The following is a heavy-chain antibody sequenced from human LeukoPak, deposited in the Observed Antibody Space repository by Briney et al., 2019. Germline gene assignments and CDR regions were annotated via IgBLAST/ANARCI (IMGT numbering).Heavy chain of an antibody. CDR3: TTAKTGYSSGWLQKFHFDY. CDR2: TKSKTDGGTT. D-gene: IGHD6-19*01. J-gene: IGHJ4*02. CDR1: GFTFSSYA. Sequence: GGSLRLSCAASGFTFSSYAMHWVRQAPGKGLEWVGRTKSKTDGGTTDYAAPVKGRFTISRDDSKNTLYLQMNSLKTEDTAVYYCTTAKTGYSSGWLQKFHFDYWGQGTLVTVSS. V-gene: IGHV3-15*07.